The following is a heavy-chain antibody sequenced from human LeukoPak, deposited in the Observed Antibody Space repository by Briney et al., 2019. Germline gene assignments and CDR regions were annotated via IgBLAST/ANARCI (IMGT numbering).Heavy chain of an antibody. V-gene: IGHV3-23*01. J-gene: IGHJ4*02. CDR2: ISGGGSST. CDR3: AKWTFGTSSFDS. CDR1: GFTFSSYA. D-gene: IGHD6-6*01. Sequence: PGRSLRLSCAASGFTFSSYAMSWVRQAPGKALEWVSGISGGGSSTYYADSVKGRLTISRDNSRNTLYVQMNSLRADDTAVYYCAKWTFGTSSFDSWGQGTLVTVSS.